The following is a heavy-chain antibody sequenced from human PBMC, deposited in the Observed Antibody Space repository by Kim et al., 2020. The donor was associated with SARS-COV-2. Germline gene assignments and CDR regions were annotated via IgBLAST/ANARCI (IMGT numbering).Heavy chain of an antibody. Sequence: GGSLRLSCAASGFTFSSYGMHWVRQAPGKGLEWVAVISYDGSNKYYADSVKGRFTISRDNSKNTLYLQMNSLRAEDTAVYYCAKDRGVTYYYDSRGIDYWGQGTLVTVSS. V-gene: IGHV3-30*18. J-gene: IGHJ4*02. CDR3: AKDRGVTYYYDSRGIDY. D-gene: IGHD3-22*01. CDR1: GFTFSSYG. CDR2: ISYDGSNK.